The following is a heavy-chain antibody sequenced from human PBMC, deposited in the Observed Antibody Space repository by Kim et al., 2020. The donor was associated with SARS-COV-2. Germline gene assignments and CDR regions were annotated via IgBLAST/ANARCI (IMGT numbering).Heavy chain of an antibody. CDR2: NNPNSGGK. V-gene: IGHV1-2*04. D-gene: IGHD4-17*01. CDR1: GYTFTGYY. CDR3: ARDRGSVTTVFDY. Sequence: ASVKVSCKATGYTFTGYYMHWVRQAPGQGLEWMGWNNPNSGGKNYAQKFQGWVTMNRDTSISTAYMELSKLTSDDTAVYWCARDRGSVTTVFDYWGQGTLVTVSS. J-gene: IGHJ4*02.